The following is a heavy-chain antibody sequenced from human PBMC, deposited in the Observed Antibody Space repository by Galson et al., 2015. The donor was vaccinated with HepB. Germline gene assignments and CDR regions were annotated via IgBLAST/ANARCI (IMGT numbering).Heavy chain of an antibody. CDR2: ISSDGSKH. V-gene: IGHV3-30*04. Sequence: SLRLSGAASGFTVRTYTFTWVRQAPGKGLEWVALISSDGSKHTYADSARSRFTISRDQASNTVSLHMSSLRPEDTAFYYCARAENCGGGECWWVDSWGLGTLVTVSS. D-gene: IGHD2-21*01. CDR1: GFTVRTYT. J-gene: IGHJ5*01. CDR3: ARAENCGGGECWWVDS.